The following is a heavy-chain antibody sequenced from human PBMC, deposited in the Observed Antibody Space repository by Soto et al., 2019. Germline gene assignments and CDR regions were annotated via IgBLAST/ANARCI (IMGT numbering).Heavy chain of an antibody. J-gene: IGHJ4*02. D-gene: IGHD6-6*01. CDR2: IGFTGDST. V-gene: IGHV3-23*01. Sequence: EVQLLESGGGLVQPGGSLRLSCAASGFPFSSYAMSWVRHAPDKGLEWVSAIGFTGDSTLYADSVKGRFTISRDNSKNTLYLQMNSLRAEDTAVYFCARRFSSSSFSFDYWGQGTLVTVSS. CDR1: GFPFSSYA. CDR3: ARRFSSSSFSFDY.